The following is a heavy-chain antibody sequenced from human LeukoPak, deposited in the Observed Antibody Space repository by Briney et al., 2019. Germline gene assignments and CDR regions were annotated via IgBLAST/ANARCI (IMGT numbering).Heavy chain of an antibody. Sequence: ASVKVSCKASGYTFSDYYTHWVRQAPGQGLEWMGWINPNSGGTRYAQQFQGRVTMTRDTSIGPVYMELSTLRSDDTAVYYCARDLSTSSNWELDYWGQGTLVTVSS. V-gene: IGHV1-2*02. J-gene: IGHJ4*02. CDR1: GYTFSDYY. CDR2: INPNSGGT. CDR3: ARDLSTSSNWELDY. D-gene: IGHD1-1*01.